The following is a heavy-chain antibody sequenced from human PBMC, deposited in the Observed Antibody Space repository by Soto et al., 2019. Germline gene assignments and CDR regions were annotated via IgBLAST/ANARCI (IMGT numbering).Heavy chain of an antibody. J-gene: IGHJ4*02. CDR2: ISNSFSDGNT. V-gene: IGHV3-23*01. CDR1: GFTFSNFA. CDR3: AKVFSPEGGNYFDH. Sequence: LRLSCAASGFTFSNFAMKWVRQAPGKGLEWVSAISNSFSDGNTHYADSVKGRFTISRDNDKNTVFLEIDSLRAEDTAVYYCAKVFSPEGGNYFDHWGPGTLVTVSS.